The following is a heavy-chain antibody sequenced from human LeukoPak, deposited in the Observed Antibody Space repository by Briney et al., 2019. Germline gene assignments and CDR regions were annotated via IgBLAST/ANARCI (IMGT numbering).Heavy chain of an antibody. CDR3: ARGGTYYYDSSGAPDAFDI. CDR2: ISSSSSYI. J-gene: IGHJ3*02. D-gene: IGHD3-22*01. Sequence: GGSLRLSCAASGFTFSSYSMNWVRQAPGKGLEWVSSISSSSSYIYYADSVKGRFTISRDNAKNSLYLQMNSLRAEDTAVYYCARGGTYYYDSSGAPDAFDIWGQGTMVTVSS. V-gene: IGHV3-21*01. CDR1: GFTFSSYS.